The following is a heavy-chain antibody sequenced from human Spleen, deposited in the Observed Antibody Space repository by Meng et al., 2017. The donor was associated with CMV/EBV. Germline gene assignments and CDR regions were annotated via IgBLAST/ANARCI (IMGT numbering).Heavy chain of an antibody. J-gene: IGHJ4*02. CDR1: GGSFSTYY. CDR2: INHSGNT. V-gene: IGHV4-34*01. Sequence: YGGSFSTYYWTWIRQPPGKGLEWIGEINHSGNTNYTPSLKSRVTISVDTSKNQFSLKLSSVTATDTAVYYCARGPGGIDYSSSWYDYWGQGTLVTVSS. D-gene: IGHD6-13*01. CDR3: ARGPGGIDYSSSWYDY.